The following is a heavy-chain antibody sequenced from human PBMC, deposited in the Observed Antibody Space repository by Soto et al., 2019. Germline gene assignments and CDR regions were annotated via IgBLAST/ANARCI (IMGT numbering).Heavy chain of an antibody. CDR3: ARTWSGSPSRHDSFDV. CDR2: INPSGGSP. J-gene: IGHJ3*01. CDR1: GYTFTSYS. V-gene: IGHV1-46*01. D-gene: IGHD1-26*01. Sequence: GASVKVSCKASGYTFTSYSMHWVRQAPGQGLEWMGIINPSGGSPSYAQKFQGRVTMTGDTSTSTVYMELSSLRSEDTAVYYCARTWSGSPSRHDSFDVWGQGTVVTVSS.